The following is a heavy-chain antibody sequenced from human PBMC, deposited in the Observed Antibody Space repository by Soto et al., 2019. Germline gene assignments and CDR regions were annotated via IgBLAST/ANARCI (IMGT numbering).Heavy chain of an antibody. CDR3: APGTDITIFGGVGY. CDR2: ISTYNGNT. D-gene: IGHD3-3*01. CDR1: GYPFTGYG. J-gene: IGHJ4*02. Sequence: GXSVKVSCKASGYPFTGYGINWVRQAPGQGLEWMGWISTYNGNTNYAQKLQGRVTLATDTSTSTAYMELRSLRSDDTAVYYCAPGTDITIFGGVGYWGQRTLVTVSS. V-gene: IGHV1-18*01.